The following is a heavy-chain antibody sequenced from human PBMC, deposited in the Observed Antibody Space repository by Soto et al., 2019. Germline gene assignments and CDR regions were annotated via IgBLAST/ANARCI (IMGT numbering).Heavy chain of an antibody. J-gene: IGHJ4*02. D-gene: IGHD5-18*01. CDR3: ARFYSDGFHSYYAY. CDR1: GDSVSSRY. V-gene: IGHV4-59*08. Sequence: SETLSLTCSFSGDSVSSRYLTWIRQSPEKGLEWIGYMHYTGFSHYNPSLKSRVTISVDRSKNQFTLQLTSVTAEDTAVYYCARFYSDGFHSYYAYWGQGTLVIVSS. CDR2: MHYTGFS.